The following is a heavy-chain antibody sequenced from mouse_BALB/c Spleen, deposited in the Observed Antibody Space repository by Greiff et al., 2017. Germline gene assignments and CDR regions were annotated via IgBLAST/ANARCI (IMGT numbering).Heavy chain of an antibody. D-gene: IGHD1-1*01. CDR1: GYTFTNYW. J-gene: IGHJ4*01. CDR3: ARSYGSSTYAMDY. CDR2: IYPGGGYT. V-gene: IGHV1-63*02. Sequence: QVQLQQSGAELVRPGTSVKISCKASGYTFTNYWLGWVKQRPGHGLEWIGDIYPGGGYTNYNEKFKGKATLTADTSSSTAYMQLSSLTSEDSAVYFCARSYGSSTYAMDYWGQGTSVTVSS.